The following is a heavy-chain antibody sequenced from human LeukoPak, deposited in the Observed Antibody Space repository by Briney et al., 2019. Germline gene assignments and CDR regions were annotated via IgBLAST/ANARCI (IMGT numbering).Heavy chain of an antibody. D-gene: IGHD2-2*01. CDR2: IYYSEST. J-gene: IGHJ4*02. Sequence: PSQTLSLTCTVSGGSISSGGYYWSWIRQHPGKGLEWIGYIYYSESTYYNPSLKSRVTISVDTSKNQFSLKLSSVTAADAAVYYCARSPYAQDYYFDYWGQGTLVTDSS. V-gene: IGHV4-31*03. CDR3: ARSPYAQDYYFDY. CDR1: GGSISSGGYY.